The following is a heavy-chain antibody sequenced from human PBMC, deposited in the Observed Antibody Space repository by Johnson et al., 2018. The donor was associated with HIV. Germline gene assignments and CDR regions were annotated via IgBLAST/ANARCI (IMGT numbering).Heavy chain of an antibody. D-gene: IGHD2-15*01. Sequence: VQLVESGGGLVQPGGSLRLSCAASGFTFSSYAMSWVRQAPGKGLEWVSGINWNGGRTGYADSVKGRFTISRDNAKRSLYLQMNSLRAEDAALYYCARLSRYCSCGSCLDGFDIWGQGTMVTVSS. V-gene: IGHV3-20*04. CDR1: GFTFSSYA. CDR2: INWNGGRT. J-gene: IGHJ3*02. CDR3: ARLSRYCSCGSCLDGFDI.